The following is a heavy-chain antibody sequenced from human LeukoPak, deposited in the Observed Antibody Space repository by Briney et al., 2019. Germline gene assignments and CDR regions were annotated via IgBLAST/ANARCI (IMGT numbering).Heavy chain of an antibody. CDR3: AKRSSGSWCFDS. V-gene: IGHV3-23*01. J-gene: IGHJ4*02. D-gene: IGHD6-13*01. Sequence: GGSLNPSLQPSEFPFATPPLGGFRRPQGRGLNWVSSISGSDASTYYEDSVKGRFTISRDNSKNTLFLQMNSLRADDTALYYCAKRSSGSWCFDSWGQGTLVTVSS. CDR1: EFPFATPP. CDR2: ISGSDAST.